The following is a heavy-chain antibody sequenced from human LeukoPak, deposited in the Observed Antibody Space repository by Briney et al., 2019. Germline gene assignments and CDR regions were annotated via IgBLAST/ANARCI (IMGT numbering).Heavy chain of an antibody. CDR3: ARGRGTTAGTVNDF. CDR1: GYSISSAYY. J-gene: IGHJ4*02. D-gene: IGHD1/OR15-1a*01. V-gene: IGHV4-38-2*01. Sequence: MPSETLSLTCAVSGYSISSAYYWGWIRQPLGKGLEWIGSIYHSGSTYYNPSLKSRVTISVDTSKNQFSLKLSSVTAADTGVYWCARGRGTTAGTVNDFWGQGTLVTVSS. CDR2: IYHSGST.